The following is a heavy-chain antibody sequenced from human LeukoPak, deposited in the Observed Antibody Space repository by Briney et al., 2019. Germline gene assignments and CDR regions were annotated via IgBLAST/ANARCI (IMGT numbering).Heavy chain of an antibody. CDR3: ARSTLSWDAFDI. Sequence: ASVKVSCKASGYTFTSYYMHWVRQAPGQGLEWMGIIHPSGGSTSYAQKFQGRVTMTRDTSTGTVYMELSSLRSEDTAVYYCARSTLSWDAFDIWGQGTMVTVSS. V-gene: IGHV1-46*01. D-gene: IGHD6-13*01. J-gene: IGHJ3*02. CDR2: IHPSGGST. CDR1: GYTFTSYY.